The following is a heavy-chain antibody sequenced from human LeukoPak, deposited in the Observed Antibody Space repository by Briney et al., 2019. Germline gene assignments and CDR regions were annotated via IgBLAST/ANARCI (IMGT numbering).Heavy chain of an antibody. Sequence: SQTLSLTCTVSGGSISSGGYYRSWIRQHPGKGLEWLGYIYYSGSTYYNPSLKSRVTISVDTSKKQFSLNLSPVTAADTGIYYCARGRPGEGSMCFGYWGQGTLVTVSS. D-gene: IGHD2-21*01. J-gene: IGHJ4*02. CDR3: ARGRPGEGSMCFGY. CDR2: IYYSGST. CDR1: GGSISSGGYY. V-gene: IGHV4-31*03.